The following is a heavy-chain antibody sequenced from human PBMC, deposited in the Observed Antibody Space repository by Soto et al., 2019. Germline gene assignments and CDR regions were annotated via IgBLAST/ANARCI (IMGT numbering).Heavy chain of an antibody. CDR1: GFAFPTYA. CDR3: AKALRPHSRYDLDF. D-gene: IGHD5-12*01. V-gene: IGHV3-23*01. J-gene: IGHJ4*02. Sequence: EVQLLESGGGLVQPGGSLRLSCAASGFAFPTYAMNWFRQAQGKGLEWVALIIGTAASTYYADSVKGRFTISRATSKNILFTQMNSQSVEDTAISYCAKALRPHSRYDLDFWGQGTMVTVSS. CDR2: IIGTAAST.